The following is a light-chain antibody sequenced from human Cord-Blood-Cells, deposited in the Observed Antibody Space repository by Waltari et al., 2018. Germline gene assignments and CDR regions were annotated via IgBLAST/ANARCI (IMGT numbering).Light chain of an antibody. V-gene: IGKV1-5*03. J-gene: IGKJ2*01. CDR2: KAS. CDR1: QSISSW. Sequence: DIQMTQSPSTLSASVGDRVTIPFRASQSISSWLAWYQQKPGKAPKLLSYKASSVESGVPSRFSGSGSGTEFTLTISSLQPDDFATYYCQQYNSYSYTFGQGTKLEIK. CDR3: QQYNSYSYT.